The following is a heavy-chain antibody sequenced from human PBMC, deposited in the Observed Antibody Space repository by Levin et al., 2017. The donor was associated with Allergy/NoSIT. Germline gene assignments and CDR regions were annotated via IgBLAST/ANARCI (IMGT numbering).Heavy chain of an antibody. CDR1: GFTFSSYA. V-gene: IGHV3-23*01. CDR2: ISGSGGST. CDR3: AKDPGYSSGWYIRGGEYFQH. D-gene: IGHD6-19*01. J-gene: IGHJ1*01. Sequence: GESLKISCAASGFTFSSYAISWVRQAPGKGLEWVSAISGSGGSTYYADSVKGRFTISRDNSKNTLYLQMNSLRAEDTAVYYCAKDPGYSSGWYIRGGEYFQHWGQGTLVTVSS.